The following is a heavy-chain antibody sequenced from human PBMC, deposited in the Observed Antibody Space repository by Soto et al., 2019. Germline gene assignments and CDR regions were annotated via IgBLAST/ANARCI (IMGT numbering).Heavy chain of an antibody. D-gene: IGHD3-10*01. CDR2: ISAYNGNT. Sequence: QVQLVQSGAEVKKPGASVKVSCKASGYTFTSYGISWVRQAPGQGLEWMGWISAYNGNTNYAQKLQGRVTMTTDTXXXXXXXXXXXXXXDXTAVYYCARDFGPSGRIDYWGQGTLVTVSS. CDR3: ARDFGPSGRIDY. J-gene: IGHJ4*02. V-gene: IGHV1-18*01. CDR1: GYTFTSYG.